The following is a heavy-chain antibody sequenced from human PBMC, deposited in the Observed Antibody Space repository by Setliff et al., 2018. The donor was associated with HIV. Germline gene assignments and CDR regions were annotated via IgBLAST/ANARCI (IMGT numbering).Heavy chain of an antibody. CDR2: FYTSGST. D-gene: IGHD1-1*01. J-gene: IGHJ4*02. Sequence: PSETLSLTCTVSGGSFTTYYWSWLRQPPGKELEWIGYFYTSGSTNYNPSLKSRVTISIDTSKNQFSLKLNAVTAAETAVYYCARRPPLTTGREYYFDFWGQGTLVTVSS. CDR3: ARRPPLTTGREYYFDF. CDR1: GGSFTTYY. V-gene: IGHV4-4*09.